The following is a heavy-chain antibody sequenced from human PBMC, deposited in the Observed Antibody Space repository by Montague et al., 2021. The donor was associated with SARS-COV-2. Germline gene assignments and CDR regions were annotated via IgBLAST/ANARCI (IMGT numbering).Heavy chain of an antibody. CDR3: ARQYGDYSDNAFTI. D-gene: IGHD4-17*01. Sequence: SETLSLTCAVYGASSSNYYWSWIRQSPGKGLEWVGEINHSGYTDYNPSLESRLTISLDSSKNQFSLKLTSVTAADTAIYYCARQYGDYSDNAFTIWGQGTMVIVSS. CDR2: INHSGYT. V-gene: IGHV4-34*01. CDR1: GASSSNYY. J-gene: IGHJ3*02.